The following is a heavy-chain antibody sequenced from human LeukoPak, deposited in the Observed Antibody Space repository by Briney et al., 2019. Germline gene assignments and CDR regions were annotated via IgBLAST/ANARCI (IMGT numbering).Heavy chain of an antibody. V-gene: IGHV3-23*01. CDR3: AKDQSWGYDYVWGSYRYPIQIPDY. Sequence: GGSLRLSCAASGLTFSSYAMSWVRQAPGKGLEWVSAISGSGGSTYYADSVKGRFTISRDNSKNTLYLQMNSLRAEDTAVYYCAKDQSWGYDYVWGSYRYPIQIPDYWGQGTLVTVSS. CDR1: GLTFSSYA. J-gene: IGHJ4*02. D-gene: IGHD3-16*02. CDR2: ISGSGGST.